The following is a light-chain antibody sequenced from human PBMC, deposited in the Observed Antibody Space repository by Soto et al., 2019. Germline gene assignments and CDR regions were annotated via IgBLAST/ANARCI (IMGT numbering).Light chain of an antibody. CDR2: SNN. CDR1: SSNIGSNT. J-gene: IGLJ1*01. CDR3: AVWDDSLNGYV. Sequence: QSVLTQPPSASGTPGQRVTISCSGSSSNIGSNTVNWFQQLPGTAPKLLVYSNNQRPSGVPDRFSGSKSGTSASLAISGLQSEDEVDYYCAVWDDSLNGYVFGPGTKVTVL. V-gene: IGLV1-44*01.